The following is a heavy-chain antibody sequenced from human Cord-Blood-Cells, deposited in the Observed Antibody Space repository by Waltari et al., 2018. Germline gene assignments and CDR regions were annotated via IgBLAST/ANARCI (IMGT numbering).Heavy chain of an antibody. J-gene: IGHJ4*02. CDR3: ANIDY. CDR2: IYYSGRT. Sequence: QLQLQGSGTVLVKPSETPSLTCTVSGGSLSSSGYYEGWILQPPGKGLGWIGRIYYSGRTYYNPSLKSRVTISVDTSKNQFSLKLSSVTAADTAVYYCANIDYWGQGTLVTVSS. V-gene: IGHV4-39*05. CDR1: GGSLSSSGYY.